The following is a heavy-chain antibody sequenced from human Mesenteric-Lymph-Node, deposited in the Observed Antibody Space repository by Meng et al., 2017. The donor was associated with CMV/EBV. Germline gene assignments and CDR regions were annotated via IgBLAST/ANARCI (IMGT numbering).Heavy chain of an antibody. D-gene: IGHD3-3*01. CDR3: ARGGRITIFGVAPRLNDY. Sequence: SETLSLTCTVSGGSISSSSYYWGWIRQPPGKGLEWIGSIYYSGSTYYNPSLKSRVTISVDTSKNQFSLKLSSVTAADTAVYYCARGGRITIFGVAPRLNDYWGQGTLVTVSS. V-gene: IGHV4-39*01. CDR1: GGSISSSSYY. CDR2: IYYSGST. J-gene: IGHJ4*02.